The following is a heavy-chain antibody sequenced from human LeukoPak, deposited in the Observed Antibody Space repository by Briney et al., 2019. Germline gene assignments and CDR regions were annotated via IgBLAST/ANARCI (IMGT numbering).Heavy chain of an antibody. J-gene: IGHJ6*03. CDR2: IYHSGST. CDR1: GYSISSGYY. Sequence: SETLSLTCTVSGYSISSGYYWGWIRQPPGKGLEWIGSIYHSGSTYYNPSLKSRVTISVATSKNQFSLKLSSVTAADTAVYYCASEAYDYVWGSYRRYYYYYMDVWGKGTTVTVSS. V-gene: IGHV4-38-2*02. D-gene: IGHD3-16*02. CDR3: ASEAYDYVWGSYRRYYYYYMDV.